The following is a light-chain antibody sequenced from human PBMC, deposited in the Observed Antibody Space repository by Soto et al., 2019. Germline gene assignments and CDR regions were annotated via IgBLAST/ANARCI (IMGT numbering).Light chain of an antibody. V-gene: IGLV2-14*01. J-gene: IGLJ2*01. CDR3: SSYTSSSTL. Sequence: QSALTQPASMSGSPGQSITISCTGTSSDVGGYNYVSWYQQHPGKAPKLMIYDVSNRPSGVSNRFSGSKSGNTASLTISGIQAEDEADYYCSSYTSSSTLFGGGTKLTVL. CDR1: SSDVGGYNY. CDR2: DVS.